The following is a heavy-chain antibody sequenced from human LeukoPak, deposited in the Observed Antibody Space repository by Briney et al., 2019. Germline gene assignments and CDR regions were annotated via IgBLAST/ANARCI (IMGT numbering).Heavy chain of an antibody. V-gene: IGHV4-31*03. CDR3: ARVVVVLPPYGSGSYRAAYYYYYYMDV. J-gene: IGHJ6*03. CDR1: GGSLSSGGYY. Sequence: SETLSLTCIVSGGSLSSGGYYWNWIRQHPGKGLEWIGYLYYTGSTYYNPSLKRRVTISVDTSKNQFSLKLSSVTAADTAVYYCARVVVVLPPYGSGSYRAAYYYYYYMDVWGKGTTVTVSS. CDR2: LYYTGST. D-gene: IGHD3-10*01.